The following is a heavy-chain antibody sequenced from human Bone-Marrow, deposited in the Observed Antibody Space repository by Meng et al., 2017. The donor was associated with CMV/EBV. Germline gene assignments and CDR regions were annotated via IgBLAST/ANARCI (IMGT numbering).Heavy chain of an antibody. J-gene: IGHJ3*02. CDR3: ARDQDRGYCNGDRCYRSRASDI. CDR1: GFAFSDSY. V-gene: IGHV3-11*01. CDR2: IANGGSTI. Sequence: GESLKISCVASGFAFSDSYMSWIRQAPGKGLEWISYIANGGSTIYYADSVKGRFTISRDNAKNSLYLQMNSLRAEDTAVYYCARDQDRGYCNGDRCYRSRASDIWRQGTMVTVSS. D-gene: IGHD2-15*01.